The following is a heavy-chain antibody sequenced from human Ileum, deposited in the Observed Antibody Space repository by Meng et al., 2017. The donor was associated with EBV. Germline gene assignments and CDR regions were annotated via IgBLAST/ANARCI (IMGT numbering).Heavy chain of an antibody. D-gene: IGHD3-22*01. CDR2: IYHHGTT. V-gene: IGHV4-4*02. CDR3: ARLDSSGYYFGGWFDP. J-gene: IGHJ5*02. Sequence: PRPEPGPRLVKPSGTVSLTSAVSGGSIISSKWWSWVRQSPGTGLEWIGEIYHHGTTNYNPSLKSRVTISVDTSKNKFFLNLTSLTAADTAVYYCARLDSSGYYFGGWFDPWGQGILVTVSS. CDR1: GGSIISSKW.